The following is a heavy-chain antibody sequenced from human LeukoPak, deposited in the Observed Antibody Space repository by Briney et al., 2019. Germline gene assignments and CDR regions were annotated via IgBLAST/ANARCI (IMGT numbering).Heavy chain of an antibody. J-gene: IGHJ4*02. D-gene: IGHD5-24*01. CDR1: GFTFSSYR. V-gene: IGHV3-74*01. CDR3: ARESVGWLQSRGPFDY. Sequence: PGGSLRLSCAASGFTFSSYRMHWVRQAPGKGLVWVSRINSDGSSTSYADSVKGRFTISRDNAKNTLYLQMNSLRAEDTAVYYCARESVGWLQSRGPFDYWGQGTLVTVSS. CDR2: INSDGSST.